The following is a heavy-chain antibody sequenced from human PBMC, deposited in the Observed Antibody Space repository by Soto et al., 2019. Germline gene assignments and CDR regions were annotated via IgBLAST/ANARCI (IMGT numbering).Heavy chain of an antibody. J-gene: IGHJ3*02. CDR1: GFSFTNYA. CDR3: ATDQRGLGIAGYDAFDI. V-gene: IGHV3-23*01. D-gene: IGHD2-21*01. Sequence: EVQLLQSGGGLVQPGGSLRLSCAASGFSFTNYAFNWVRQAPGKGLEWVSTISSGGDITYYAESVKGRFTSSRDNSRNTLYVQINSLRVDDTAVYYCATDQRGLGIAGYDAFDIWGQGTMVTVSS. CDR2: ISSGGDIT.